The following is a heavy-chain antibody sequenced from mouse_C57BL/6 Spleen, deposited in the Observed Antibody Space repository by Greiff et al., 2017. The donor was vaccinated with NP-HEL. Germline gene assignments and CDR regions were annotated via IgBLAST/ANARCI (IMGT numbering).Heavy chain of an antibody. CDR1: GYAFSSYW. Sequence: VQLVESGAELVKPGASVKISCKASGYAFSSYWMNWVKQRPGKGLEWIGQIYPGDGDTNYNGKFKGKATLTADKSSSTAYMQLSSLTSKDSAVYFCARRGYDYDWYFDVWGTGTTVTVSS. CDR3: ARRGYDYDWYFDV. J-gene: IGHJ1*03. CDR2: IYPGDGDT. D-gene: IGHD2-4*01. V-gene: IGHV1-80*01.